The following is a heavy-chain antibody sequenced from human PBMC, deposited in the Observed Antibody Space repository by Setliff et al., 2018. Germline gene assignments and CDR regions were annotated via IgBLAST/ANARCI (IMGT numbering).Heavy chain of an antibody. J-gene: IGHJ3*02. Sequence: ASVKVSCKVSGYTLTELSRHWVRQAPGKGLEWMGGFDPEDGETIYAQKFQGRVTMTEDTSTDTAYMELSSLRSEDTAVYYCATTHYDSSGYYHLERSAFDIWGQGTMVTVSS. D-gene: IGHD3-22*01. CDR3: ATTHYDSSGYYHLERSAFDI. CDR1: GYTLTELS. V-gene: IGHV1-24*01. CDR2: FDPEDGET.